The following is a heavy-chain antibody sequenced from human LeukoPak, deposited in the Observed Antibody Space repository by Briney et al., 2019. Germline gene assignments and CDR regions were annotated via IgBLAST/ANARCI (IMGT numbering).Heavy chain of an antibody. J-gene: IGHJ6*02. D-gene: IGHD2-2*03. Sequence: SETLSLTCAVYGGSFSGYYWSWIRQPPGKGLEWIGEIYHSGSTNYNPSLKSRVTISVDKSKNQFSLKLSSVTAADTAVYYCARDGGLGHCSSTSCPGDGMDVWGQGTTVTVSS. V-gene: IGHV4-34*01. CDR1: GGSFSGYY. CDR3: ARDGGLGHCSSTSCPGDGMDV. CDR2: IYHSGST.